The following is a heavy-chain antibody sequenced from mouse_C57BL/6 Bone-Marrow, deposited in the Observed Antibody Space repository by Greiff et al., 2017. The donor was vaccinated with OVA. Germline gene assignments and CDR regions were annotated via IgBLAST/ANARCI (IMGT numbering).Heavy chain of an antibody. D-gene: IGHD2-2*01. CDR2: INPYNGGT. J-gene: IGHJ3*01. Sequence: EVKLQQSGPVLVKPGASVKMSCKASGYTFTDYYMNWVKQSHGKSLEWIGVINPYNGGTSYNQKFKGKATLTVDKSSSTAYMELNSLTSEDSAVYYCARSTMVTQAWFAYWGQGTLVTVSA. CDR3: ARSTMVTQAWFAY. V-gene: IGHV1-19*01. CDR1: GYTFTDYY.